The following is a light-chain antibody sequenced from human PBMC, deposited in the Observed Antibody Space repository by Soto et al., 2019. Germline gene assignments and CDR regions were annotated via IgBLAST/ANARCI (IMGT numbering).Light chain of an antibody. CDR3: ATWDTSLSGSV. J-gene: IGLJ1*01. CDR2: DND. V-gene: IGLV1-51*01. CDR1: SSNIGNHY. Sequence: QSVLTQPPSVSAAAGQKVTISCSVSSSNIGNHYVSWYQQFQGTAPKRLIYDNDKRPSGIPDRFSGSKSGTSATLAIAGLQTGDEADYYCATWDTSLSGSVFGTGTKVTVL.